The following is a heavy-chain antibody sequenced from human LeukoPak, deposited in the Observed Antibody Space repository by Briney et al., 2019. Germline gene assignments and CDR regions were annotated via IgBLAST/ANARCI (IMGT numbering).Heavy chain of an antibody. CDR3: AREAQDFRPGNHSPGNYDDIDV. D-gene: IGHD1-14*01. J-gene: IGHJ6*03. CDR2: LYYARST. V-gene: IGHV4-59*12. Sequence: SETLSLTCGVSGGSISSYYWAWMRQAPGKGLEWIGYLYYARSTNYNPSLKSRVTMSVDMSRTQFSVTMTSVPAADGSVYYCAREAQDFRPGNHSPGNYDDIDVWGKGTAVTVSS. CDR1: GGSISSYY.